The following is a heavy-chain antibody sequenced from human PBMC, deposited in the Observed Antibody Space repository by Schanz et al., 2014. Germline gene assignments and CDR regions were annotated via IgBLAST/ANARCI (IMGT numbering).Heavy chain of an antibody. CDR3: AREVYGGYGDIFDI. V-gene: IGHV3-11*04. J-gene: IGHJ3*02. CDR2: IGSSSTTM. Sequence: QVQLLESGGGLFKPGGSLRLSCAGSGFTFADYYMTWIRQAPGRGLEWISYIGSSSTTMYYADSVKGRFTISRDNAKNSLYLQMSSLRDEDTAVYYCAREVYGGYGDIFDIWGQGTMVTVSS. CDR1: GFTFADYY. D-gene: IGHD4-17*01.